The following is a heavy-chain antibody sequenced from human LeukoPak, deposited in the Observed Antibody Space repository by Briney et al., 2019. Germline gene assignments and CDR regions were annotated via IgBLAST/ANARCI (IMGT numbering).Heavy chain of an antibody. J-gene: IGHJ6*02. Sequence: SETLSLTCTVSGGSISSYYWSWIRQPAGKGLEWIGRIYTSGSTNYNPSLKSRVTMSVDTSKNQFSLKLSSVTAADTAVYYCASHPRGDHDFPDYGMDVWGQGTTVTVSS. CDR2: IYTSGST. D-gene: IGHD3-3*01. V-gene: IGHV4-4*07. CDR1: GGSISSYY. CDR3: ASHPRGDHDFPDYGMDV.